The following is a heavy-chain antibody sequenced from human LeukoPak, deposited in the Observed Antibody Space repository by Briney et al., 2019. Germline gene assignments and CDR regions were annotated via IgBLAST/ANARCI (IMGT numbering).Heavy chain of an antibody. CDR2: IYYSGST. J-gene: IGHJ3*02. Sequence: SETLSLTCTVSGGSISSGDYYWSWIRQPPGKGLEWIGYIYYSGSTYYNPSLKSRVTISVDTSKNQFSLKLSSVTAADTAVYYCASRRGFGELFSNAFDIWGQGTMVTVSS. D-gene: IGHD3-10*01. CDR3: ASRRGFGELFSNAFDI. CDR1: GGSISSGDYY. V-gene: IGHV4-30-4*01.